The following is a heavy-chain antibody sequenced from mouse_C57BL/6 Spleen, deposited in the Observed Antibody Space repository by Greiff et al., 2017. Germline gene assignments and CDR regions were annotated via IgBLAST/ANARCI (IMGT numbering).Heavy chain of an antibody. CDR3: ARGNPDV. CDR1: GYTFTDYY. Sequence: EVQLQQSGPELVKPGASVKISCKASGYTFTDYYMNWVKQSHGKSLEWIGDINPNNGGTSYNQKFKGKATLTVDKSSSTAYMELRSLTSEDSAVYYCARGNPDVWGTGTTVTVSS. CDR2: INPNNGGT. D-gene: IGHD2-1*01. V-gene: IGHV1-26*01. J-gene: IGHJ1*03.